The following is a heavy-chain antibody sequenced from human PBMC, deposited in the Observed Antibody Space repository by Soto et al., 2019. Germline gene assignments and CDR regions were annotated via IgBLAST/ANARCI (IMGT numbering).Heavy chain of an antibody. D-gene: IGHD2-2*01. CDR1: AYTFTSYG. Sequence: ASVKVSCKASAYTFTSYGISWVRQAPGQGLEWMGGIIPIFDTANYAQKFQGRVTITADESTSTAYMELSSLRSEDTAVYYCARHDCISTSCYYYYYYSMDVWGQGTTVTVSS. CDR3: ARHDCISTSCYYYYYYSMDV. V-gene: IGHV1-69*13. J-gene: IGHJ6*02. CDR2: IIPIFDTA.